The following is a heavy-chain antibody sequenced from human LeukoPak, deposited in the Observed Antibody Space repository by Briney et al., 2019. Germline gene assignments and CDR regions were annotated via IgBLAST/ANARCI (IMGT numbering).Heavy chain of an antibody. CDR1: GGSISSYY. J-gene: IGHJ4*02. CDR2: IFYSGST. V-gene: IGHV4-59*01. Sequence: SETLSLTCTVSGGSISSYYWSWIRQPPGKGLEWIGYIFYSGSTNYNPSLKSRVTISVDTSKNQFSPKLSSVTAADTAVYYCARAGYSSGWYYFDYWGQGTLVTVSS. D-gene: IGHD6-19*01. CDR3: ARAGYSSGWYYFDY.